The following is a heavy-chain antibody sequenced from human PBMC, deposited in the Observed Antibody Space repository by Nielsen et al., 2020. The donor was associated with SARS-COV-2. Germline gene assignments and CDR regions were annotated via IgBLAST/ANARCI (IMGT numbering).Heavy chain of an antibody. J-gene: IGHJ4*02. CDR3: ARGRADEYEA. D-gene: IGHD2/OR15-2a*01. CDR2: INPNSGGT. V-gene: IGHV1-2*06. CDR1: GYSFTGYY. Sequence: ASVKVSCKASGYSFTGYYMHWVRQAPGQGLEWMGRINPNSGGTDYAQKFQGRVTMTRDTSISTVYMELSRLKSDDTAVYYCARGRADEYEAWGQGTLVTVSS.